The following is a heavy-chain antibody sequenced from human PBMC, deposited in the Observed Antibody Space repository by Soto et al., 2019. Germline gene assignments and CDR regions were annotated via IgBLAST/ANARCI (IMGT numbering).Heavy chain of an antibody. CDR1: RGTVNIYA. D-gene: IGHD6-13*01. Sequence: EASVKISSKASRGTVNIYAVGGVRQTPGQGLEWMGGIIPIFGTANYAQKFQGRVTITADESTSTAYMELSSLRSEDTAVYYCARVRDNSWYPNWFDPWGQGTLVTVSS. J-gene: IGHJ5*02. V-gene: IGHV1-69*13. CDR3: ARVRDNSWYPNWFDP. CDR2: IIPIFGTA.